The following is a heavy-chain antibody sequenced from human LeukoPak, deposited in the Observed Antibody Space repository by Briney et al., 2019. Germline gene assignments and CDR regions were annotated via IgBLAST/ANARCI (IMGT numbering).Heavy chain of an antibody. CDR1: GFTFSDYY. V-gene: IGHV3-11*01. CDR2: ISSSGSTI. D-gene: IGHD3-10*01. CDR3: ARVLGYGSGSYPFDY. Sequence: GGSLRLSCAASGFTFSDYYMSWIRQAPGKGLEWVPYISSSGSTIYYADSVKGRFNISRDNAKNSLYLQMNSLRAEDTAVYYCARVLGYGSGSYPFDYWGQGTLVTVSS. J-gene: IGHJ4*02.